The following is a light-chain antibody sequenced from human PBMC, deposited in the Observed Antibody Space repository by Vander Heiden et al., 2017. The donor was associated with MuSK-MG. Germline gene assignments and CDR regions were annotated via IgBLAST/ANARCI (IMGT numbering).Light chain of an antibody. CDR1: SSNIGSNY. J-gene: IGLJ3*02. CDR2: RNK. V-gene: IGLV1-47*01. Sequence: QSVLTQPPSASGTPGQRVTISCSGSSSNIGSNYVYWYQQLPGTAPKLLIYRNKQRPSGVPDRFSGSKSGTSASPAISGLRSEDEADYYCAAWDDSLSGRVFGGGTKLTVL. CDR3: AAWDDSLSGRV.